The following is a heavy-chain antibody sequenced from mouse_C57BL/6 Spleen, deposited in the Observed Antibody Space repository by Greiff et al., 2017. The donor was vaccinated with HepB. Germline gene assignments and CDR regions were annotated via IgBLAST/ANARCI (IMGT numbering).Heavy chain of an antibody. J-gene: IGHJ3*01. CDR2: ISSGSSTI. V-gene: IGHV5-17*01. CDR3: ARGPNWSWFAY. CDR1: GFTFSDYG. D-gene: IGHD4-1*01. Sequence: DVHLVESGGGLVKPGGSLKLSCAASGFTFSDYGMHWVRQAPEKGLEWVAYISSGSSTIYYADTVKGRCTSSRDNAKNTLFLQMTSLRSEDTAMYYCARGPNWSWFAYWGQGALVTVSA.